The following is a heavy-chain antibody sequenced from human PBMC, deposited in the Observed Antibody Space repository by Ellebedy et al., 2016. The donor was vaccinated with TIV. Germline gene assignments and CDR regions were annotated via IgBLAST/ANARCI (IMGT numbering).Heavy chain of an antibody. V-gene: IGHV3-66*01. J-gene: IGHJ2*01. D-gene: IGHD3-10*02. CDR1: QFTVSYNY. Sequence: GGSLRLSCAASQFTVSYNYMTWVRQAPGKGLEWVSLIYTDDSAYYADSVKGRFTISRDNSKNTLYLQMNSLRTEDTAVYYCARASFYDVDLSGWYFDLWGRGTLVTVSS. CDR3: ARASFYDVDLSGWYFDL. CDR2: IYTDDSA.